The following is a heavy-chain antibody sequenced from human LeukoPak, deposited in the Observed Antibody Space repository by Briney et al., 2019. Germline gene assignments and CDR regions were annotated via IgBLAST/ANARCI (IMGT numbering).Heavy chain of an antibody. CDR2: ISYDGSNK. CDR3: AKDRLGATTLGYYGMDV. Sequence: GGSLRLSCAASGFTFSSYVMHWVRQAPGKGLEWVAVISYDGSNKYYADSVKGRFTISRDNSKNTLYLQMNSLRAEDTAVYYCAKDRLGATTLGYYGMDVWGQGTTVTVSS. CDR1: GFTFSSYV. J-gene: IGHJ6*02. V-gene: IGHV3-30*18. D-gene: IGHD1-26*01.